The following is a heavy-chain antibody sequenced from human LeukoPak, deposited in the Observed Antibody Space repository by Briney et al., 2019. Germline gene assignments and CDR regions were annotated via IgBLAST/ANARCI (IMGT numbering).Heavy chain of an antibody. J-gene: IGHJ3*02. CDR3: ARGGLVRGTINSLIGFDI. V-gene: IGHV6-1*01. Sequence: SQTLSLTCVIFGDSVSSKTAGWNWIRQSPSRGLEWLGRTYHRTKWYNDDAPSVKGRITIKPDTTKNQFPLQLNSVTPEDTALYYCARGGLVRGTINSLIGFDIWGQGIMVTVSS. D-gene: IGHD3-10*01. CDR1: GDSVSSKTAG. CDR2: TYHRTKWYN.